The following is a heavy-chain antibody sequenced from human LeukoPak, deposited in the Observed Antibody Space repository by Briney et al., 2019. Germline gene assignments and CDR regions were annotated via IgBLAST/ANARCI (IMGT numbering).Heavy chain of an antibody. CDR3: ARRVVGANDY. J-gene: IGHJ4*02. V-gene: IGHV3-7*01. D-gene: IGHD1-26*01. Sequence: PGGSLRLSCAASGFTFSTYWMSWVRQAPGKGLEWLANIKQDESEKYYVDSVKGRFTISRDNAESSLYLHMNSLRAEDTAVYYCARRVVGANDYWGQGTLVTVSS. CDR1: GFTFSTYW. CDR2: IKQDESEK.